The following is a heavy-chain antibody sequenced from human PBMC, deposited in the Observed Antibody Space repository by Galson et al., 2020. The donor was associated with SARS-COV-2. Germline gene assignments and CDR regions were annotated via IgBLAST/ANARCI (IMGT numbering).Heavy chain of an antibody. CDR1: GFTFSGYG. D-gene: IGHD5-18*01. CDR3: ARDVVRGIQLWFLRDYGMDV. Sequence: GGSLRLSCAASGFTFSGYGMNWVRQAPGKGLEWISSISGTSTYIYYADSVRGRFTISRDNAKDSLFLQMDSLSVEDTAVYYCARDVVRGIQLWFLRDYGMDVWGQGTTVTVSS. J-gene: IGHJ6*02. CDR2: ISGTSTYI. V-gene: IGHV3-21*01.